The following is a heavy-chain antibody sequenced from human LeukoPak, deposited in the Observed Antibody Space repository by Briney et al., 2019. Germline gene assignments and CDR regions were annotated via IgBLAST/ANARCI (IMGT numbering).Heavy chain of an antibody. Sequence: GGSLRLSCAASGFTLSSYWVHWVRQAPGKGLVWVSRINSDGSNTNYADSVKGRFTISRDNAKNTLYLQMNRLRGEDTAVYYCARERWEGSAYPSYYYYYMDVWGKGTTVTVSS. CDR1: GFTLSSYW. J-gene: IGHJ6*03. CDR3: ARERWEGSAYPSYYYYYMDV. V-gene: IGHV3-74*01. D-gene: IGHD5-12*01. CDR2: INSDGSNT.